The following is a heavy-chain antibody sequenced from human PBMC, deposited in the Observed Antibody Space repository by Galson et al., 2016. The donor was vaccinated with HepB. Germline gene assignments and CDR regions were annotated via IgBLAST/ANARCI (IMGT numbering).Heavy chain of an antibody. V-gene: IGHV5-51*01. CDR1: GYSFTTSW. J-gene: IGHJ4*02. Sequence: QSGAEVKKPGESLKISCKASGYSFTTSWIGWVRQTPGKGLEWMGIIYAGDSDTRYSPSFQGQATISVDKSISTAYLHWSSLKASDIAIYYCSRRLRVDAPGPTGYYFDYWGPGTLVTVSS. CDR2: IYAGDSDT. CDR3: SRRLRVDAPGPTGYYFDY. D-gene: IGHD6-13*01.